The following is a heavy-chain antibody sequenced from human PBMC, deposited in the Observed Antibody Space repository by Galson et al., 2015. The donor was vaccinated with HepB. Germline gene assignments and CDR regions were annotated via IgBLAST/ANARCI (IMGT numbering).Heavy chain of an antibody. D-gene: IGHD3-10*01. J-gene: IGHJ6*03. CDR3: ARAGLPITMVQGNYYYYMDV. CDR2: IIPIFGTA. CDR1: GGTFSSYA. V-gene: IGHV1-69*13. Sequence: SVKVSCKASGGTFSSYAISWVRQAPGQGLEWMGGIIPIFGTANYAQKFQGRVTITADESTSTAYMELSSLRSEDTAVYYCARAGLPITMVQGNYYYYMDVWGKGTTVTVSS.